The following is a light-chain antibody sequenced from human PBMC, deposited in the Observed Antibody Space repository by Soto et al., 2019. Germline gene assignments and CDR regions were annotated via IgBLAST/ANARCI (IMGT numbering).Light chain of an antibody. CDR3: QQYGSSPLMT. Sequence: IVLTQSPGTLSFSPGERATLSCRASQSVSSSYLAWYQQKPGQAPRLLIYGASSGATGIPDRFSGSGSGTDFTLTISRLEPEDFAVYYCQQYGSSPLMTFGQGSQVEIX. J-gene: IGKJ1*01. CDR2: GAS. V-gene: IGKV3-20*01. CDR1: QSVSSSY.